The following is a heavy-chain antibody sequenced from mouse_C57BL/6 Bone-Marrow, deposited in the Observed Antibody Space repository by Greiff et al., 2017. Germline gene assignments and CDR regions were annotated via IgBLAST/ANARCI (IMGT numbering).Heavy chain of an antibody. J-gene: IGHJ4*01. CDR3: ARWGIYYGYFYAMDY. CDR1: GYTFTGSW. CDR2: LLPGSGST. Sequence: QVQLQQSGAELMKPGASVKLSCKATGYTFTGSWIEWVKQRPGHGLEWIGELLPGSGSTNYNEKFKGKATFTADTSSNTAYMQLSSLTTEDSAIYYCARWGIYYGYFYAMDYWGQGTSVTVAS. D-gene: IGHD2-2*01. V-gene: IGHV1-9*01.